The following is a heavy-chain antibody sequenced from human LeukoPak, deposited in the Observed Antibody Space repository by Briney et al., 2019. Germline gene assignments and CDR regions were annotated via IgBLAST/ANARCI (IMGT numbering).Heavy chain of an antibody. CDR2: IYYSGST. V-gene: IGHV4-59*08. Sequence: SETLSLTCTVSGGSISSYYWSWIRQPPGKGLEWIGYIYYSGSTNYNPSLKSRVTISVDTSKNQFSLKLSSVTSADTAVYYCAKVEPAANYYYYYGMDVWGQGTTVTVSS. D-gene: IGHD2-2*01. J-gene: IGHJ6*02. CDR3: AKVEPAANYYYYYGMDV. CDR1: GGSISSYY.